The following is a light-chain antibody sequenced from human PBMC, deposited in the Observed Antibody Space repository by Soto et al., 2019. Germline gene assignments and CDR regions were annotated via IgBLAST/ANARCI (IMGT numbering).Light chain of an antibody. J-gene: IGKJ5*01. Sequence: EIVLTQSPGTLSMSPGESATLSCRASQSVRSNCLAWYQQKPGQAPRLLIYGASNRATGIPDRFSGSGSGXXXXXXXXXXXXXXFAVYYCQQYGSSPQTFGQGTRLDIE. CDR1: QSVRSNC. CDR2: GAS. V-gene: IGKV3-20*01. CDR3: QQYGSSPQT.